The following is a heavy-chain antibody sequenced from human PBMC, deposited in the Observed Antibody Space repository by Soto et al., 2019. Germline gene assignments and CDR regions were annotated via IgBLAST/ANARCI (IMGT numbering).Heavy chain of an antibody. CDR1: GFTFSSYG. J-gene: IGHJ6*03. V-gene: IGHV3-33*01. CDR2: IWYDGSNK. Sequence: TGGSLRLSCAASGFTFSSYGMHWVRQAPGKGLEWVAVIWYDGSNKYYADSVKGRFTISRDNSKNTLYLQMDSLRAEDTAVYHCARRAGGYYYYMDVWGKGTAVTVSS. CDR3: ARRAGGYYYYMDV.